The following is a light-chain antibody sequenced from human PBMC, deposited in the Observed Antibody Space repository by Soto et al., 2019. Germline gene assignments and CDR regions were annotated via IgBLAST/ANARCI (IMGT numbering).Light chain of an antibody. CDR2: DAS. CDR1: QGIRNY. CDR3: QQYDNLPLT. Sequence: DIQMTQSPSSLSASVGDRVTITCQASQGIRNYLNWYQQKPGKAPKLLIYDASNLETGVPSRFSGSGSGTDFTFTISSLQPEDIATYYCQQYDNLPLTFGGGTEVEIK. V-gene: IGKV1-33*01. J-gene: IGKJ4*01.